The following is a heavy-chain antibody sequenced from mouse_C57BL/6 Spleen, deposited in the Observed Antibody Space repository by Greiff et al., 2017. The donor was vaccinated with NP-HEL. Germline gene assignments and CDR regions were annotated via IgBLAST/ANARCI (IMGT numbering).Heavy chain of an antibody. CDR2: IYPGSGST. D-gene: IGHD1-1*01. Sequence: QVQLQQPGAELVKPGASVKMSCKASGYTFTSYWITWVKQRPGQGLEWIGDIYPGSGSTNYNEKFKSKATLTVDTSSSTAYMQLSSLTSEDSAVYYCASAPPNYYGSSRYFDYWGQGTTLTVSS. V-gene: IGHV1-55*01. CDR3: ASAPPNYYGSSRYFDY. J-gene: IGHJ2*01. CDR1: GYTFTSYW.